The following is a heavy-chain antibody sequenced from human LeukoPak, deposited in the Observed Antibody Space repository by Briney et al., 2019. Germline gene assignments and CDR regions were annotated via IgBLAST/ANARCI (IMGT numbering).Heavy chain of an antibody. CDR3: ARGPNSNWSGLDF. J-gene: IGHJ4*02. CDR1: GVSFSGHW. D-gene: IGHD6-6*01. Sequence: PGGSLRLSCTASGVSFSGHWMHWARKLPWKGLVWVLRISPTGSTTSYADSVKGRFTVSRDNAKNTLYLQVNNLRAEDTAVYYCARGPNSNWSGLDFWGQGTLLTVSS. CDR2: ISPTGSTT. V-gene: IGHV3-74*01.